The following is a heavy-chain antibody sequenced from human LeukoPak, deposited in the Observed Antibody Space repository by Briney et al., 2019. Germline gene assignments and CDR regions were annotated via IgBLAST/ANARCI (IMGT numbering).Heavy chain of an antibody. J-gene: IGHJ4*02. D-gene: IGHD6-13*01. Sequence: GESLKISCKGSGYSFTSYWIGWVRQMPGKGLEWMGIIYPGDSDTRYSPSFQGQVTISADKSISTAYLQWSSLKALDTAMYYCARSYSSSWYALAYWGQGALVTVSS. CDR1: GYSFTSYW. CDR3: ARSYSSSWYALAY. V-gene: IGHV5-51*01. CDR2: IYPGDSDT.